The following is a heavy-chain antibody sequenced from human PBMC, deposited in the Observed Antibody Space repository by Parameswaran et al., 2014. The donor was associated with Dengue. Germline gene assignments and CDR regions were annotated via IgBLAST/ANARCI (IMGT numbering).Heavy chain of an antibody. V-gene: IGHV1-18*01. CDR3: ARALGGDYYGMDV. Sequence: WVRQAPGQGLEWMGWISAYNGNTNYAQKLQGRVTMTTDTSTSTAYMELRSLRSGDTAVYYCARALGGDYYGMDVWGQGTTVTVSS. CDR2: ISAYNGNT. J-gene: IGHJ6*02. D-gene: IGHD3-16*01.